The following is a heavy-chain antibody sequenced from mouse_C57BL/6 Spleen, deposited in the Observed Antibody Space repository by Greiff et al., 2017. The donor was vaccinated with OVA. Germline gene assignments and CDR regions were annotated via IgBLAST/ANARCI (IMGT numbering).Heavy chain of an antibody. CDR2: IRNKANGYTT. V-gene: IGHV7-3*01. CDR1: GFTFTDYY. Sequence: EVQLVESGGGLVQPGGSLSLSCAASGFTFTDYYMSWVRQPPGKALEWLGFIRNKANGYTTEYSASVKGRFTISRDNSQSILYLQMNALRAEDSATYYCASLASTGAMDYWGQGTSVTVSS. CDR3: ASLASTGAMDY. J-gene: IGHJ4*01. D-gene: IGHD1-1*01.